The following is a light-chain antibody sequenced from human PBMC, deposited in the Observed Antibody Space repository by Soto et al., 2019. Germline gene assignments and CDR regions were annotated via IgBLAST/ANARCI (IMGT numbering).Light chain of an antibody. CDR1: SSDVGGYNS. CDR3: SSYTTGGSYV. Sequence: QSALTQPASVSGSPGLSIAISCTGTSSDVGGYNSVSWYQQHPGKAPKLMIYDVSNRPSGVSNRFSGSKSGNTASLTISGLQAEDEGYYYCSSYTTGGSYVFGTGTKVTVL. J-gene: IGLJ1*01. V-gene: IGLV2-14*01. CDR2: DVS.